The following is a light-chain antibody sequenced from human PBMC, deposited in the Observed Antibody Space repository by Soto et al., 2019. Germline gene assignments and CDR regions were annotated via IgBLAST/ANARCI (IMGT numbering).Light chain of an antibody. J-gene: IGKJ1*01. Sequence: DIQMTQSPSSVSASVGDRVTITCRASQGISNWLAWYQQKAGKAPKLLIYAASSLQSGVPSRFSGSGSGTEFTLTISSLQPEDSASYYCQQGNSFPWTFGQVTKVEIK. V-gene: IGKV1-12*01. CDR3: QQGNSFPWT. CDR1: QGISNW. CDR2: AAS.